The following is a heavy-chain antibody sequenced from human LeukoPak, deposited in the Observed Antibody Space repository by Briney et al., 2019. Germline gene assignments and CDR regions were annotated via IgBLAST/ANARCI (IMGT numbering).Heavy chain of an antibody. J-gene: IGHJ4*02. CDR2: IFQSVST. Sequence: SETLSLTCTVSGYSISGGYYWGWIRQPPGKGLEWIGTIFQSVSTYYNPSLKSRVTTSVDTSKNQLSLKLSSVTAADTAVYYCARNNSNGFDFWSQGTLVTVSS. CDR1: GYSISGGYY. CDR3: ARNNSNGFDF. V-gene: IGHV4-38-2*02. D-gene: IGHD6-19*01.